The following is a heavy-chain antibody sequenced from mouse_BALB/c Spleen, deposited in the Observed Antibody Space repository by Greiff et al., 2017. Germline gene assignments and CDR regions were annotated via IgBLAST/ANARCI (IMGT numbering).Heavy chain of an antibody. Sequence: VKLMESGPGLVAPSQSLSITCTVSGFSLTSYGVHWVRQPPGKGLEWLGVIWAGGSTNYNSALMSRLSISKDNSKSQVFLKMNSLQTDDTAMYYCARDSYGNYYAMDYWGQGTSVTVSS. CDR1: GFSLTSYG. CDR3: ARDSYGNYYAMDY. D-gene: IGHD2-1*01. CDR2: IWAGGST. V-gene: IGHV2-9*02. J-gene: IGHJ4*01.